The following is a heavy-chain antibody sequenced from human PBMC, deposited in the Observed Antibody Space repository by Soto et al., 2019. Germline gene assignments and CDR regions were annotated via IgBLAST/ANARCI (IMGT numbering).Heavy chain of an antibody. D-gene: IGHD5-12*01. CDR3: ARVEMATNSNWFDP. J-gene: IGHJ5*02. V-gene: IGHV1-69*02. CDR1: GGTFSSYT. CDR2: IIPILGIA. Sequence: SVKVSCKASGGTFSSYTISWVRQAPGQGLEWMGRIIPILGIANYAQKFQGRVTITADKSTSTAYMELSSLGSEDTAVYYCARVEMATNSNWFDPWGQGTLVTVSS.